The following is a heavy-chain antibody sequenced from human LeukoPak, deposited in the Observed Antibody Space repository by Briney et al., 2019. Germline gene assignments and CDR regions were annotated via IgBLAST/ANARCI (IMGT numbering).Heavy chain of an antibody. CDR3: ARDWGDLTTPGYYFDS. CDR1: GASISSHY. D-gene: IGHD3-16*01. Sequence: ETLSLTCTVFGASISSHYWSWIRQPAGKGLEWIGRIYTSGNTNYNPSLKSRVTMSVDTSKDQFSLKLNSVTAADTAVYYCARDWGDLTTPGYYFDSWGQGTLVTVSS. J-gene: IGHJ4*02. CDR2: IYTSGNT. V-gene: IGHV4-4*07.